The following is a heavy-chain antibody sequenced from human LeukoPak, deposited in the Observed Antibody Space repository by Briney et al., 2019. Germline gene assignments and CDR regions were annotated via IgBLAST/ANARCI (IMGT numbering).Heavy chain of an antibody. J-gene: IGHJ3*02. CDR2: IYYSGSA. CDR1: GGSISGYY. D-gene: IGHD4-17*01. V-gene: IGHV4-59*08. Sequence: SETLSLTCTVSGGSISGYYWSWIRQPPGEGLEWIGCIYYSGSANYNPSLRSRVIILVDTSKNQFSLKLSSVTAADTAVYYCARGTVTTSMKAFDIWGQGTMVTVSS. CDR3: ARGTVTTSMKAFDI.